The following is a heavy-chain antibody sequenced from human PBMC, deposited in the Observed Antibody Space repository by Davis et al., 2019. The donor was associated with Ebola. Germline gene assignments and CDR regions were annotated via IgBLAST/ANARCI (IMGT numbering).Heavy chain of an antibody. Sequence: MPSETLSLTCAVYGGSFSGYYWSWIRQPPGKGLEWIGEINHSGGTNYNPSLKSRVTISVDTSKNQFSLKLSSVTAADTAVYYCARGKLWFDYWGQGTLVTVSS. CDR2: INHSGGT. V-gene: IGHV4-34*01. J-gene: IGHJ4*02. CDR1: GGSFSGYY. D-gene: IGHD3-16*01. CDR3: ARGKLWFDY.